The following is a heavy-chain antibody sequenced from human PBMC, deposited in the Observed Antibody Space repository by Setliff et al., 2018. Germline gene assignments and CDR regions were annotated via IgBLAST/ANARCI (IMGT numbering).Heavy chain of an antibody. CDR3: ARAGSAPARRKGVFEY. CDR2: ISPHTGKT. D-gene: IGHD6-13*01. Sequence: AAVKVSCQHSGYTFTNYGITWVRQAPGQGLEWVGWISPHTGKTYSAQKLQGRVTMTRDTSTSTVYMELSSLKSNDTAVYYCARAGSAPARRKGVFEYWGQGTLVTVSS. J-gene: IGHJ4*02. V-gene: IGHV1-18*01. CDR1: GYTFTNYG.